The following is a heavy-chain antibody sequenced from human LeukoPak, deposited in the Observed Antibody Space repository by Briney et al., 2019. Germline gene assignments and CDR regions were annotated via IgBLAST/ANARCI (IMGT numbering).Heavy chain of an antibody. J-gene: IGHJ4*02. Sequence: GEPLKISCKGSGYSFTNYWIGWVRQMPGKGLEWMGIIYPGDSDTRYSPSFQGQVTISVDKSINTAYLQWSSLKASDTAMYYCASLRSSGYYSPFDYWGQGTLVTVSS. CDR2: IYPGDSDT. V-gene: IGHV5-51*01. CDR1: GYSFTNYW. CDR3: ASLRSSGYYSPFDY. D-gene: IGHD3-22*01.